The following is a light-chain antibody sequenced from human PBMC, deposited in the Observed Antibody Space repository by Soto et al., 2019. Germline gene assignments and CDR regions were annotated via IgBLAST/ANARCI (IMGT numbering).Light chain of an antibody. CDR2: GAS. CDR3: QQYNNWPRT. Sequence: EIVMTQSPATLSVSPGERATLSCRASQSISITLAWYQQKPSQAPRLLIYGASTRSTDIPARFSGSGSGTEFSLNISGLQSEDFAVYYCQQYNNWPRTFGGGTKLEF. J-gene: IGKJ4*01. CDR1: QSISIT. V-gene: IGKV3-15*01.